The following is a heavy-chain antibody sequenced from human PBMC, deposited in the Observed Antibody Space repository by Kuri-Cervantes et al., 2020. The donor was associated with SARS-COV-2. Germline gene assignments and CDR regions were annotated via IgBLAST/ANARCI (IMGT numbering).Heavy chain of an antibody. D-gene: IGHD5-24*01. V-gene: IGHV4-30-4*08. CDR3: GRVSWLQLWHRYSDS. CDR2: IYYSGST. CDR1: GGSISSGEYY. Sequence: SETLSLTCTVSGGSISSGEYYWSWIRQPPGKGLEWIGYIYYSGSTYYNPSLKSRVSISMDTSKNQLSLKLTSVSAADTAVYYCGRVSWLQLWHRYSDSWGQGTLVTVSS. J-gene: IGHJ4*02.